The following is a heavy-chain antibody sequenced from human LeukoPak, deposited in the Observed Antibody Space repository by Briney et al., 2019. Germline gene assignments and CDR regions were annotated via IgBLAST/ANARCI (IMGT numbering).Heavy chain of an antibody. Sequence: PGGSLRLSCAASGFIFSSYAMSWVRQAPGKGLEWVSTITTSGGSTYYADSVKGRFTISRDNSKNTLYLQMNSLRAEDTAVYYCAIKTKGDYWGQGTLVTVSS. CDR1: GFIFSSYA. CDR2: ITTSGGST. D-gene: IGHD3-10*01. CDR3: AIKTKGDY. V-gene: IGHV3-23*01. J-gene: IGHJ4*02.